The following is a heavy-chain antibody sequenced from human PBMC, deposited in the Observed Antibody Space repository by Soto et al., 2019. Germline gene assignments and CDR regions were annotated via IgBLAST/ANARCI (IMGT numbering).Heavy chain of an antibody. J-gene: IGHJ3*02. CDR1: GYTFTSYY. CDR3: AREYYYDSSGYAPDFDI. D-gene: IGHD3-22*01. Sequence: ASVKVSCKASGYTFTSYYMHWVRQAPGQGLEWMGIINPSGGSTSYAQKFQGRVTMTRDTSTSTVYMELSSLRSEDTAVYYCAREYYYDSSGYAPDFDIWGQGTMVTVSS. V-gene: IGHV1-46*01. CDR2: INPSGGST.